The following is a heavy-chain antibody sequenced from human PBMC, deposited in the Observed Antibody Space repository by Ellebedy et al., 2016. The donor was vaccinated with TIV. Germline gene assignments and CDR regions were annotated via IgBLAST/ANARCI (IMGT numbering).Heavy chain of an antibody. Sequence: GESLKISCAASGFTFSSYWMHWVRQAPGKGLEWVATINRDGSQKFYADSVKGRFTISRDNAESSVFLQTSSLRYDDTAIYYCARWFSWGTTSAFESWGQGHLVTVSS. CDR1: GFTFSSYW. J-gene: IGHJ4*01. CDR3: ARWFSWGTTSAFES. D-gene: IGHD3-16*01. CDR2: INRDGSQK. V-gene: IGHV3-7*01.